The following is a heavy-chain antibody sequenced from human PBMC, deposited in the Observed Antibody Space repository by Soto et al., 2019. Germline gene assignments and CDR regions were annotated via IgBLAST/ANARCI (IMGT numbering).Heavy chain of an antibody. CDR3: ARDSDFDCLPQNGFAP. J-gene: IGHJ5*02. Sequence: SQTLSLTCAISGDSVSSNSAAWNWIRQSPSRGLEWLGRTYYRSKWYNDYAVSVKSRITINPDTSKNQFSLQLNSVTPEDTAVYYCARDSDFDCLPQNGFAPWARKPWSPSPQ. D-gene: IGHD3-9*01. CDR2: TYYRSKWYN. V-gene: IGHV6-1*01. CDR1: GDSVSSNSAA.